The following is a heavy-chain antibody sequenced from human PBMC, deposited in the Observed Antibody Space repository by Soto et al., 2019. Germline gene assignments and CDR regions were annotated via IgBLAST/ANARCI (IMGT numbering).Heavy chain of an antibody. D-gene: IGHD3-3*01. J-gene: IGHJ6*04. V-gene: IGHV4-34*01. Sequence: KASETLSLTCSVYGGSFSDYYWSWIRQPPGKGLGWIGEINHSGSTNYNPSLKSRVTISVHTSKNQFSLKLSSVTAADTAVYYCARARKGSGSDYYYHYGMDVWGKGTTVTAPQ. CDR2: INHSGST. CDR3: ARARKGSGSDYYYHYGMDV. CDR1: GGSFSDYY.